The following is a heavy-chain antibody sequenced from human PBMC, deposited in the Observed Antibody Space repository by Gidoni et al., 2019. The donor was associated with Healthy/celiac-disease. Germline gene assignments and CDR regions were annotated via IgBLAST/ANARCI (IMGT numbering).Heavy chain of an antibody. CDR3: ARGIRGIAARPSLDY. J-gene: IGHJ4*02. D-gene: IGHD6-6*01. CDR1: GFTFSSYA. CDR2: ISYDGSNK. Sequence: QVQLVESGGGVVPPGRSLRLSCAAAGFTFSSYAMHWVRQAPGKGLEWVAVISYDGSNKYYADSVKGRFTISRDNSKNTLYLQMNSLRAEDTAVYYCARGIRGIAARPSLDYWGQGTLVTVSS. V-gene: IGHV3-30-3*01.